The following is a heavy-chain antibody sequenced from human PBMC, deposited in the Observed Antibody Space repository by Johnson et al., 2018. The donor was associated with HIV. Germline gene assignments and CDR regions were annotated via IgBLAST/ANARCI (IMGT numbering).Heavy chain of an antibody. D-gene: IGHD3-22*01. CDR3: TTAGSSGSAHAFDI. CDR1: GFTFSNAW. CDR2: LKSKTEGGTT. J-gene: IGHJ3*02. Sequence: VQLVESGGGLVKPGGSLRLSCAASGFTFSNAWMSWVRQDPGQGLEWVGRLKSKTEGGTTYYAAPVTGRFTISRDDSKNTLFLQMNSLKIEDTATYYCTTAGSSGSAHAFDIWGQGTRVTVSS. V-gene: IGHV3-15*01.